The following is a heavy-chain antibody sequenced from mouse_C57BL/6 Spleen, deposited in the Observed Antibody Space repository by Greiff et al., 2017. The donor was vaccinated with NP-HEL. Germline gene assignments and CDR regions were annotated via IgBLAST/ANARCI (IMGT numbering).Heavy chain of an antibody. J-gene: IGHJ2*01. D-gene: IGHD2-4*01. CDR1: GYAFSSYW. CDR2: IYPGDGDT. Sequence: VKLVESGAELVKPGASVKISCKASGYAFSSYWMNWVKQRPGKGLEWIGQIYPGDGDTNYNGKFKGKATLTADKSSSTAYMQLSSLTSEDSAVYFCARRDYTGGYFDYWGQGTTLTVSS. V-gene: IGHV1-80*01. CDR3: ARRDYTGGYFDY.